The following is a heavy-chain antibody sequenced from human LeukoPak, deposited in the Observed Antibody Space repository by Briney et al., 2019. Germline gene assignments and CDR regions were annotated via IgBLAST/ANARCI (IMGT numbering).Heavy chain of an antibody. CDR3: ARDLATRQRTGLYDS. CDR1: GISVSSNY. V-gene: IGHV3-66*01. CDR2: IYVDGST. Sequence: GGSLRLSCAASGISVSSNYMSWVCQAPGKGLQWVSVIYVDGSTYYADSVKGRITISRDNSRNTLYLQMNSLRAEDTAVYYCARDLATRQRTGLYDSWGQGALVTVSS. J-gene: IGHJ4*02. D-gene: IGHD3-16*02.